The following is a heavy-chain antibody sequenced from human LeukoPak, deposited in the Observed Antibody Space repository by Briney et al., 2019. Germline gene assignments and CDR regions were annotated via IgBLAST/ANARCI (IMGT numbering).Heavy chain of an antibody. CDR2: IYYSGST. J-gene: IGHJ4*02. CDR3: ARHRTYYYGSGSHYYFDY. Sequence: SETLSLTCTVSGGSISSYYWSWIRQPPGKGLEWIGYIYYSGSTNCNPSLKSRVTISVDTSKNQFSLKLSSVTAADTAVYYCARHRTYYYGSGSHYYFDYWGQGTLVTVSS. V-gene: IGHV4-59*08. CDR1: GGSISSYY. D-gene: IGHD3-10*01.